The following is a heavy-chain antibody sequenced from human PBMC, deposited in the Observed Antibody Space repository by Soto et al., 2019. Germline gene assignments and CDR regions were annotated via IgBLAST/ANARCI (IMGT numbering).Heavy chain of an antibody. CDR1: GFTFSSYG. CDR2: IWYDGSNK. Sequence: QVQLVESGGGVVQPGRSLRLSCAASGFTFSSYGMHWVRQAPGKGLEWVAVIWYDGSNKYYADSVKGRFTISRDNSKNTLYLQMNSLRAEDTAVYYCARASHLTNYYDSSGYYVPFDYWGQGTLVTVSS. CDR3: ARASHLTNYYDSSGYYVPFDY. V-gene: IGHV3-33*01. J-gene: IGHJ4*02. D-gene: IGHD3-22*01.